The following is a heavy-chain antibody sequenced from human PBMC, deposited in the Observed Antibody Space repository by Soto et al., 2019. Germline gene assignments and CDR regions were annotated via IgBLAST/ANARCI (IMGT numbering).Heavy chain of an antibody. CDR3: AKDHGMDI. CDR2: IYYSGST. V-gene: IGHV4-59*01. CDR1: GGSISSYY. Sequence: LSLTCTVSGGSISSYYWSWIRQPPGKGLEWIGYIYYSGSTNYNPSLKSRVTISVDTSKNQFSLKLSSVTAADTAVYYCAKDHGMDIWGQGATVTVSS. J-gene: IGHJ6*02.